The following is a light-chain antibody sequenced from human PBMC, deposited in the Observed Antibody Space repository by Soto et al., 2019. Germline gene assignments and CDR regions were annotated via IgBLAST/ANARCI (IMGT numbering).Light chain of an antibody. V-gene: IGLV2-18*02. Sequence: QSALTQPPSVSGSPGQSVTISCTGTSSDVGSYNRVSWYQQPPGTAPKLMIYDVSHRPSGVSDRFSASKSGNTASLTISGLLAEDEADYYCSSYTSISTYVFGTGTKLTVL. J-gene: IGLJ1*01. CDR3: SSYTSISTYV. CDR2: DVS. CDR1: SSDVGSYNR.